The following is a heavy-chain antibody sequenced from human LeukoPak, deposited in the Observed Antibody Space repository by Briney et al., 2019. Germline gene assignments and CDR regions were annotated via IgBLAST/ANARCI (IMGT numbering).Heavy chain of an antibody. CDR2: IYYSGST. J-gene: IGHJ4*02. CDR1: GGSISSSSYY. Sequence: SETLSLTCTVSGGSISSSSYYWGWIRQPPGKGLEWIGSIYYSGSTYYNPSLKSRVTISVDTSKNQFSLKLSSVTAADTAVYYCAREPLPSNYFDYWGQGTLVTVSS. V-gene: IGHV4-39*07. D-gene: IGHD3-16*02. CDR3: AREPLPSNYFDY.